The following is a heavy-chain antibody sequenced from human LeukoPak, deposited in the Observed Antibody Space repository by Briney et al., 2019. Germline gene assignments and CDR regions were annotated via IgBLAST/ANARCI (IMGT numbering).Heavy chain of an antibody. CDR1: GFTFSSSG. Sequence: GGSLRLSWAPSGFTFSSSGMHWARQPPGKGLEWVAVILYNGSNKYYADSVKGRFTISRDNSKNTLYLQMNSLRVEDTAVYYCARAGGYCSGGSCYRGYSWFDPWGQGTLVTVSS. J-gene: IGHJ5*02. V-gene: IGHV3-33*01. CDR3: ARAGGYCSGGSCYRGYSWFDP. D-gene: IGHD2-15*01. CDR2: ILYNGSNK.